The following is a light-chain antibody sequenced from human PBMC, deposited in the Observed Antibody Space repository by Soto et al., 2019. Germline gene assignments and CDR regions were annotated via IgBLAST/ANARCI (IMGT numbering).Light chain of an antibody. CDR3: AAWDDSLSGYV. V-gene: IGLV2-11*01. CDR2: DVT. CDR1: SSDVGGSDY. J-gene: IGLJ1*01. Sequence: QSVLTQPRSVSGSPGQSVTISCTGTSSDVGGSDYVSWFQHYPGKGPKLLIYDVTRRPSGVPDRFSGSKSGTSASLAISGLRSEDEADYYCAAWDDSLSGYVFGTGIKVTVL.